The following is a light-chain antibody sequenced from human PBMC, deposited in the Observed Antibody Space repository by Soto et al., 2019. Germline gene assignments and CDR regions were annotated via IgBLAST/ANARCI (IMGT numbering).Light chain of an antibody. J-gene: IGLJ1*01. CDR1: SSNIGAGYD. Sequence: QSVLTKPPSVSGAPGQRDTISCTGSSSNIGAGYDVHWYQQLPGTTPKLLIYGNSNRPSGVPDRFSGSKSGTSASLAITGLQAEDEADYYCQSYDSSVSGYVFGIGIKVAVL. CDR2: GNS. CDR3: QSYDSSVSGYV. V-gene: IGLV1-40*01.